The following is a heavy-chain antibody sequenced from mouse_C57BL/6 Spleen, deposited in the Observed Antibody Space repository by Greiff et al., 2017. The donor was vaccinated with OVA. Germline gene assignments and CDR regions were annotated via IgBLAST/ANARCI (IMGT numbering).Heavy chain of an antibody. D-gene: IGHD2-3*01. Sequence: QVQLKQSGAELVRPGASVKLSCKASGYTFTDYYINWVKQRPGQGLEWIARIYPGSGNTYYNEKFKGKATLTAEKSSSTAYMQLSRLTAEDSAVYFCARSDDGYFDYWGQGTTLTVSS. J-gene: IGHJ2*01. CDR1: GYTFTDYY. V-gene: IGHV1-76*01. CDR3: ARSDDGYFDY. CDR2: IYPGSGNT.